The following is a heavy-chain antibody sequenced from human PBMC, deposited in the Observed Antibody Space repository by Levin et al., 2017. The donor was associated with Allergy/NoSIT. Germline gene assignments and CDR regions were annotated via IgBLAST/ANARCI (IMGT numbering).Heavy chain of an antibody. CDR1: GFTFNNYA. Sequence: GGSLRLSCAASGFTFNNYAMSWVRQAPGKGLEWVSAIINSGVGTYYADSVKGRFTISRDNSKNTMYLQMNSLRAEDTAVYFCAKDAIRGSDQPYYFDYWGQGPLLTASS. J-gene: IGHJ4*02. CDR2: IINSGVGT. CDR3: AKDAIRGSDQPYYFDY. D-gene: IGHD6-19*01. V-gene: IGHV3-23*01.